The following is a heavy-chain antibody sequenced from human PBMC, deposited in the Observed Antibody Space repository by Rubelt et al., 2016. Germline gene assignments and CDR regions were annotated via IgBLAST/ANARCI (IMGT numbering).Heavy chain of an antibody. J-gene: IGHJ6*02. Sequence: QVQLQQWGAGLLKPSETLSLTCAVYGGSFSGYYWNWIRQPPGKGLEWIGEINHSGSTNYNPSLKSRVTISVDTSKNQFSLKLNSVTAADRAVYYCARGGKQQLGPDYYVMDVWGQGTTVTVSS. CDR2: INHSGST. CDR3: ARGGKQQLGPDYYVMDV. CDR1: GGSFSGYY. D-gene: IGHD6-13*01. V-gene: IGHV4-34*01.